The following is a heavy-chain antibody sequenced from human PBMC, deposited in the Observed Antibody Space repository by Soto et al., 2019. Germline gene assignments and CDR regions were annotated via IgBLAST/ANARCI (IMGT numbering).Heavy chain of an antibody. CDR2: IIPIFGTA. D-gene: IGHD3-10*01. J-gene: IGHJ6*02. V-gene: IGHV1-69*06. Sequence: QVQLVQSGAEVKKPGSSVKVACKASVGTFSSYAISWVRQAPGKGLEWMGGIIPIFGTANYAQKFQGRVTITADKSTSTAYMELSSLRSEDTAVYYCARDGVTMVRGVIISYGMDVWGQGTKVTVSS. CDR3: ARDGVTMVRGVIISYGMDV. CDR1: VGTFSSYA.